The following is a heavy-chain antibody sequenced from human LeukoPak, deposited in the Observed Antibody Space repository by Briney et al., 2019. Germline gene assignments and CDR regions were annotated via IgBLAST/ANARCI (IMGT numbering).Heavy chain of an antibody. CDR2: INPSGGST. D-gene: IGHD6-6*01. J-gene: IGHJ4*02. CDR1: GYTFTSYY. V-gene: IGHV1-46*01. CDR3: ARDNAAPYYFDY. Sequence: GASVKVSCKASGYTFTSYYMHWVRQAPGQGLEWMGIINPSGGSTSYAQKFQGRVTMTRDMSTSTVYMELSSLRSEDTAVYYCARDNAAPYYFDYWGQGTLVTVSS.